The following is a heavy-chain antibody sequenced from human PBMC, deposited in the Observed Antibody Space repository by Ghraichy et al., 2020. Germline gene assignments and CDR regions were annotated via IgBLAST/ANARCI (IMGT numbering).Heavy chain of an antibody. CDR3: ARPSDYGSAFDY. Sequence: GGSLRLSCATSGFTFSSYWMHWVRQAPGKGLVWVSRINSDGSSTSYADSVKGRFTISRDNAKNTLYLQMNSLRAEDTAVYYCARPSDYGSAFDYWGQGTLVTVSS. CDR1: GFTFSSYW. V-gene: IGHV3-74*01. J-gene: IGHJ4*02. D-gene: IGHD3-10*01. CDR2: INSDGSST.